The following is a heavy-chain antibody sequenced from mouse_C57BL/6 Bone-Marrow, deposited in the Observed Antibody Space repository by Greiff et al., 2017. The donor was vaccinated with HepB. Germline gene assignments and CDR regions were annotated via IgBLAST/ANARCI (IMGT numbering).Heavy chain of an antibody. D-gene: IGHD2-2*01. Sequence: QVQLQQPGAELVKPGASVKLSCKASGYTFTSYWMHWVKQRPGQGLEWIGMIHPNSGSTNYNEKFKSKATLTVDKSSSTAYMQLSSLTSEDSAVYYCARSGATVVTMRTFYYAMDYWGQGTSVTVSS. J-gene: IGHJ4*01. CDR1: GYTFTSYW. V-gene: IGHV1-64*01. CDR2: IHPNSGST. CDR3: ARSGATVVTMRTFYYAMDY.